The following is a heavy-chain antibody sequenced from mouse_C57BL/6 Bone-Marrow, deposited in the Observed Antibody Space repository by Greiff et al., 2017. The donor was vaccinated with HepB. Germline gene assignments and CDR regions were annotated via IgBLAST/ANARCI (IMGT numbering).Heavy chain of an antibody. CDR2: IDPSDSYT. D-gene: IGHD2-5*01. CDR3: ARDYSNCYCAVDY. J-gene: IGHJ4*01. CDR1: GYTFTSYW. V-gene: IGHV1-69*01. Sequence: QVQLQQPGAELVMPGASVKLSCKASGYTFTSYWMHWVKQRPGQGLEWIGEIDPSDSYTNYNQKFKGKSTLTVDNSSSTAYMQLSSLASEDSAVYYCARDYSNCYCAVDYWGQGTSVTVAS.